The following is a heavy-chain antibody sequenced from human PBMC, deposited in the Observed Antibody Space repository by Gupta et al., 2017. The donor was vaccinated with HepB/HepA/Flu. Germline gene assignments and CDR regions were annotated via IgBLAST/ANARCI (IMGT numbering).Heavy chain of an antibody. D-gene: IGHD3-3*01. CDR1: GFTSSSYW. J-gene: IGHJ3*02. V-gene: IGHV3-7*01. Sequence: EVQLVESGGGLVQPGGSLRLSCAASGFTSSSYWMSWVRQDPGKGVEWVANIKQDGSEKYYVDSVKGRFNISRDNAKNSLYLQMNSLRAEDTAVYYCARDMAILEWWDAFDIWGQGTMVTVSS. CDR3: ARDMAILEWWDAFDI. CDR2: IKQDGSEK.